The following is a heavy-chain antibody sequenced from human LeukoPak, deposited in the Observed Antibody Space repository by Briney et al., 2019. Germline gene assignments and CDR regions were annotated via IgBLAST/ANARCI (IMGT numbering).Heavy chain of an antibody. V-gene: IGHV3-48*03. CDR2: ISSSGSTI. D-gene: IGHD2-15*01. CDR3: ARDVALEAGWWTRDYYYYGMDV. CDR1: GFTFSSYE. Sequence: PGGSLRLSCAASGFTFSSYEMNWVRQAPGKGLEWVSYISSSGSTIYYADSVKGRFTISRDNAKNSLYLQMNSLRAEDTAVYYCARDVALEAGWWTRDYYYYGMDVWGQGTTVTVSS. J-gene: IGHJ6*02.